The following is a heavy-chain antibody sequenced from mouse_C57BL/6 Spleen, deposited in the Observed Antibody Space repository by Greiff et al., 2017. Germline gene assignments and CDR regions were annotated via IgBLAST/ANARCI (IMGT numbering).Heavy chain of an antibody. J-gene: IGHJ3*01. CDR3: ARVYDYGAWFAY. V-gene: IGHV3-6*01. CDR2: ISYDGSN. CDR1: GYSITSGYY. Sequence: EVKLVESGPGLVKPSQSLSLTCSVTGYSITSGYYWNWIRQFPGNKLEWMGYISYDGSNNYNPSLKNRISITRDTTKSQFYLKLKSVTTEDTATYYCARVYDYGAWFAYWGQGTLVTVAA. D-gene: IGHD2-4*01.